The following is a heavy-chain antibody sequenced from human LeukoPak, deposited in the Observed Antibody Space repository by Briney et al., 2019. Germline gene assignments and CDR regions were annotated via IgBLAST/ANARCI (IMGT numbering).Heavy chain of an antibody. D-gene: IGHD6-19*01. CDR3: ASGIVSSGWYEEVDY. Sequence: GGPLRLSCAASGFTVSSNYMSWVRQAPGKGLEWVSVIYSGGSTYYADSVKGRFTISRDNSKNTLYLQMNSLRAEDTAVYYCASGIVSSGWYEEVDYWGQGTLVTVSS. V-gene: IGHV3-53*01. CDR2: IYSGGST. CDR1: GFTVSSNY. J-gene: IGHJ4*02.